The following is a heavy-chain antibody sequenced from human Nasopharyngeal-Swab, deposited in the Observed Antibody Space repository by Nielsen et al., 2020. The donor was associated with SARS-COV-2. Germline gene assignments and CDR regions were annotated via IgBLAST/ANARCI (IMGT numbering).Heavy chain of an antibody. J-gene: IGHJ6*03. V-gene: IGHV4-39*07. D-gene: IGHD3-10*01. Sequence: SETLSLTCTVSGGSISSSSYYWGWIRQPPGKGLEWIGSIYYSGSTYYNPSLKSRVTISVYTSKNQFSLKLSSVTAADTAVYYCARERGRGGIWNYYYYYMDVWGKGTTVTVSS. CDR3: ARERGRGGIWNYYYYYMDV. CDR1: GGSISSSSYY. CDR2: IYYSGST.